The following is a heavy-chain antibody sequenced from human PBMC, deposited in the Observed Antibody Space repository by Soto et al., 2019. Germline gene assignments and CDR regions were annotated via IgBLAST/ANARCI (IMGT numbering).Heavy chain of an antibody. J-gene: IGHJ1*01. D-gene: IGHD3-22*01. V-gene: IGHV4-59*01. CDR3: AKLSYYDSSGFYLRYFQH. CDR2: IYYSGST. Sequence: SETLSLTCTVSGGSISSYYWSWIRQPPGKGLEWIGYIYYSGSTNYNPSLKSRVTISVDTSKNQFSLKLSSVTAADTAVYYCAKLSYYDSSGFYLRYFQHWGQGTLVTVSS. CDR1: GGSISSYY.